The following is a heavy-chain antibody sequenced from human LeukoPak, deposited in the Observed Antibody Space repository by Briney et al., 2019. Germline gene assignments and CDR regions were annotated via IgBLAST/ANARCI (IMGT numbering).Heavy chain of an antibody. V-gene: IGHV4-61*02. CDR1: GGSISSGSYY. Sequence: SQTLSLTCTVSGGSISSGSYYWSWIRQPAGKGLEWIGCIYTSGSTNYNPSLKSRVTISVDTSKNQFSLKLSSVTAADPAVYYCARGKYYPPDAYYFDYWGQGTLVTVSS. CDR2: IYTSGST. CDR3: ARGKYYPPDAYYFDY. J-gene: IGHJ4*02. D-gene: IGHD2/OR15-2a*01.